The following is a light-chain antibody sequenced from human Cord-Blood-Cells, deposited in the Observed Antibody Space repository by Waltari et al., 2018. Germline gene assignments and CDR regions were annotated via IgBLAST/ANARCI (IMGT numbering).Light chain of an antibody. Sequence: QSALTQPASVSGSPGQSITISCTGTSSDVGGYNYVSWYQQHPGKAPKLMIYDVSKRPSGVSNRFSGSKSGNPASLTISGLQAEDEADYYCSSYPSSSTWVFVGGTKLTVL. J-gene: IGLJ3*02. CDR3: SSYPSSSTWV. CDR2: DVS. CDR1: SSDVGGYNY. V-gene: IGLV2-14*01.